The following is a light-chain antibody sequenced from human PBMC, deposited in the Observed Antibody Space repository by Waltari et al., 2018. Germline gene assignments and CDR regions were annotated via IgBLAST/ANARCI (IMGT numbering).Light chain of an antibody. CDR1: SSDVGGYNY. V-gene: IGLV2-14*03. Sequence: QSALTQPASVSGSPGQSLTISCTGPSSDVGGYNYFSWYQHHPGKAPKLMIYDVNKRPSGVSDRFSGSKSGNTASLTISGLQTEDEADYYCTSYTSSSTYVFGIGTKVTVL. J-gene: IGLJ1*01. CDR3: TSYTSSSTYV. CDR2: DVN.